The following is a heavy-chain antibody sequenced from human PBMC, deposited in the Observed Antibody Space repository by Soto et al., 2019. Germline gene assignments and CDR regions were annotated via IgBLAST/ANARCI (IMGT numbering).Heavy chain of an antibody. CDR3: ARISITIFGVVRPNPIAY. J-gene: IGHJ4*02. CDR1: GYTFTSYG. CDR2: ISAYNGNT. D-gene: IGHD3-3*01. V-gene: IGHV1-18*01. Sequence: ASVKVSCKASGYTFTSYGISWVRQAPGQGLEWMGWISAYNGNTNYAQKLQGRVTMTTDTSTSAAYMELRSLRSDDTAVYYCARISITIFGVVRPNPIAYWGQGTLVTVSS.